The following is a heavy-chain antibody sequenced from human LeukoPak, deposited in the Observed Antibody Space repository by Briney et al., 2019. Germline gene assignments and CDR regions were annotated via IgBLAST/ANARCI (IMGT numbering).Heavy chain of an antibody. CDR1: GFTFSSYG. CDR2: IRYDGSNK. Sequence: GGSLRLSCAASGFTFSSYGMHWVRQAPGKGLEWVAFIRYDGSNKYYADSVKGRFTISRDNSKNTLYLQMNSLRAEDTAVYYCAKPLLRFLEGAYYYMDVWGKGTTVTVSS. J-gene: IGHJ6*03. D-gene: IGHD3-3*01. V-gene: IGHV3-30*02. CDR3: AKPLLRFLEGAYYYMDV.